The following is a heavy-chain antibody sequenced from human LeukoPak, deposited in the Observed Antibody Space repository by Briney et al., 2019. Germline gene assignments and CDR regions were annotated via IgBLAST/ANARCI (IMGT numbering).Heavy chain of an antibody. CDR3: AKPDDSSGYYYGYYFDY. CDR1: GFTFNNYG. CDR2: IRYDGTDK. J-gene: IGHJ4*02. Sequence: PGGSLRLSCAASGFTFNNYGMSWVRQAPGKGLEWVAFIRYDGTDKFYADSVKGQFTISRDNSKNTLYLQINSLRPEDTAVYYCAKPDDSSGYYYGYYFDYWGQGTLVTVSS. D-gene: IGHD3-22*01. V-gene: IGHV3-30*02.